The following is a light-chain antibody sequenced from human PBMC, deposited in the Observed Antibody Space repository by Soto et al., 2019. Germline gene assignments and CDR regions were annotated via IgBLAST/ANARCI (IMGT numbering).Light chain of an antibody. CDR2: DAS. Sequence: EIVLTQSPATLSLSPGERATLSCRASQSVRSYLAWYRQRPGQPPRLLIYDASNRAAGIPARFSGSGFGTDFSLTINNLEPEDFAVYYCQQRNSWPITFGQGTKVDIK. CDR1: QSVRSY. CDR3: QQRNSWPIT. J-gene: IGKJ1*01. V-gene: IGKV3-11*01.